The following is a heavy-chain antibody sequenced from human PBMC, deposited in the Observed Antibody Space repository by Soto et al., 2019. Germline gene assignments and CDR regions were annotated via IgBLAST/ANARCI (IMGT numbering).Heavy chain of an antibody. CDR3: AKDRIVMIRGVMTYYGMDV. CDR1: GLTFSNYG. Sequence: QVQLVESGGGVVQPVSSLRLSCAASGLTFSNYGMHWVRQAPGKGLEWVAFILYDGSDKYFADSVKGRFTISRDNSKNTLDLQMNSLRAEDTAVYYCAKDRIVMIRGVMTYYGMDVWGQGTTVTVSS. D-gene: IGHD3-10*01. CDR2: ILYDGSDK. J-gene: IGHJ6*02. V-gene: IGHV3-30*18.